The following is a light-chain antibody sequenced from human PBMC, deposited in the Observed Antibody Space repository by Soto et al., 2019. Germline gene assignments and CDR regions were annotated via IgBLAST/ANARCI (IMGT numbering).Light chain of an antibody. CDR2: EVN. Sequence: QSVLTQPASVSGSPRQSITISGTGASSDVWSYTYGSWYQQHPGKAPKLMIYEVNNRPSGVSNRFSVSKSGNTASLTISGLQAEDEADYYCSSYTSSSTLYVFGTGTKLTVL. V-gene: IGLV2-14*01. CDR1: SSDVWSYTY. J-gene: IGLJ1*01. CDR3: SSYTSSSTLYV.